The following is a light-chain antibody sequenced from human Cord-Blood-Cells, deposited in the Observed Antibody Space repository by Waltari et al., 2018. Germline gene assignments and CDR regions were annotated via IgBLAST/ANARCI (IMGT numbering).Light chain of an antibody. CDR2: AAS. J-gene: IGKJ1*01. CDR3: QQSYSTPWT. CDR1: QSISSY. Sequence: DIQMTQSPSFLSASVGVRVTITCRASQSISSYLNWYQQKPGKAPKLLIYAASSLQSGVPSRFSGSGSGTDFTLTISSLQPEDFATYYCQQSYSTPWTFGQGTKVEIK. V-gene: IGKV1-39*01.